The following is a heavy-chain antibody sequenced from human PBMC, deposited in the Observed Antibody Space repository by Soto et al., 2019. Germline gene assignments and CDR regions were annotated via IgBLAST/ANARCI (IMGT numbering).Heavy chain of an antibody. V-gene: IGHV4-30-2*06. D-gene: IGHD3-16*01. Sequence: SETLPLTCSGSGGSMHIGGHCWNWIRQSAGKGLEWIGFVYYIGTTYYNPALSGRVTISVDRAKSQFSLQLRSVTAADTAVSFFTRELFGYHDGLYPSPANSLDPGSQGIL. J-gene: IGHJ5*02. CDR1: GGSMHIGGHC. CDR3: TRELFGYHDGLYPSPANSLDP. CDR2: VYYIGTT.